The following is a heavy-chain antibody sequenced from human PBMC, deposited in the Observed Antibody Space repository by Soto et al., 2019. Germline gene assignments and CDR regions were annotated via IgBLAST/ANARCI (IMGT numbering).Heavy chain of an antibody. CDR2: IYHSGST. V-gene: IGHV4-4*02. J-gene: IGHJ4*02. Sequence: QVQLQESGPGLVKPSGTLSLTCAVSGGSISSSNWWSWVRQPPGKGLEWIGEIYHSGSTNYNPSLKRRVTISVDKSTNQFSLKLSSVTAADTAVYYCAGASSGWTSPHRIDYWGQGTLVTVSS. CDR1: GGSISSSNW. D-gene: IGHD6-19*01. CDR3: AGASSGWTSPHRIDY.